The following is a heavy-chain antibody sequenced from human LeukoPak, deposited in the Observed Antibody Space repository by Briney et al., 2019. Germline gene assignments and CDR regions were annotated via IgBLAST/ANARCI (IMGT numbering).Heavy chain of an antibody. CDR3: ARDGYSGYVRLPHYYYYGMDV. D-gene: IGHD5-12*01. Sequence: SETLSLTCTVSGGSTSSGGYYWSWIRQHPGKGLEWIGYIYYSGSTYYNPSLKSRVTISVDTSKNQFSLKLSSVTAADTAVYYCARDGYSGYVRLPHYYYYGMDVWGQGTTVTVSS. J-gene: IGHJ6*02. CDR2: IYYSGST. CDR1: GGSTSSGGYY. V-gene: IGHV4-31*03.